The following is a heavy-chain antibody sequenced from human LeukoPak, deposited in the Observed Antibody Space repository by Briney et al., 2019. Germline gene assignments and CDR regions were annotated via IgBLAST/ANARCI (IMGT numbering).Heavy chain of an antibody. CDR2: VRTKPNNYAT. J-gene: IGHJ6*02. Sequence: GGSLKLSCAACGFTFSRSAVHWVRQASARELEWVGGVRTKPNNYATAYAASVKRRFTISRDDSKTMAYLQMNSLKTEDTAVYYCTSRDGVPALYYGMDVWGQGTTVTVSS. D-gene: IGHD2-2*01. CDR1: GFTFSRSA. CDR3: TSRDGVPALYYGMDV. V-gene: IGHV3-73*01.